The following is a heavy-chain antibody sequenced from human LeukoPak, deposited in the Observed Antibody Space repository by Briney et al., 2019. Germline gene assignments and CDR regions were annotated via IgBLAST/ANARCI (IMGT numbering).Heavy chain of an antibody. CDR3: ARDPYSGSYAPQYHFDY. Sequence: PSETLSLTCAVYGGSFSGYYWSWIRQPPGKGLEWIGEINHSGSTYYNPFLKSRVTISVDRSKNQFSLNLSSVTAADTAVYYCARDPYSGSYAPQYHFDYWGQGTLVTVSS. V-gene: IGHV4-34*01. CDR2: INHSGST. D-gene: IGHD1-26*01. J-gene: IGHJ4*02. CDR1: GGSFSGYY.